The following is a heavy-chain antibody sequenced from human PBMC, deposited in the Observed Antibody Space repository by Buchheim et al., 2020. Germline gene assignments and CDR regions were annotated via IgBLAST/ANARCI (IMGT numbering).Heavy chain of an antibody. J-gene: IGHJ5*01. CDR3: ARGTIAARLGS. D-gene: IGHD6-6*01. Sequence: QVQLQQWGAGLLKTSETLSLTCAVYGGSLSGYYWSWIRQPPGKGLEWVGEINLSGSTSYNPSLKSRVTISVDMSKNQFSLNLSSVTAADTAVYYCARGTIAARLGSWGQGTL. CDR2: INLSGST. V-gene: IGHV4-34*01. CDR1: GGSLSGYY.